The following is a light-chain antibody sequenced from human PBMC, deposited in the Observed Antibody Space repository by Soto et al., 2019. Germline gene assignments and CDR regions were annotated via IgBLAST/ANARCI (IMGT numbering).Light chain of an antibody. Sequence: DIPMTQSPSTLPASVGDRVTITCRASQSIGSWLAWYQQKPGKAPKLVIYKASNLRSGVPSRFSASGSGTEFTLTINSLQPDDFATYYCQQYNSYPYTFGQGTKLEIK. V-gene: IGKV1-5*03. CDR2: KAS. CDR3: QQYNSYPYT. J-gene: IGKJ2*01. CDR1: QSIGSW.